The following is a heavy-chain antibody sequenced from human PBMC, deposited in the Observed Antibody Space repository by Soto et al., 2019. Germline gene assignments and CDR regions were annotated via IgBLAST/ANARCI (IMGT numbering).Heavy chain of an antibody. CDR3: ARDSPPIDY. J-gene: IGHJ4*02. Sequence: QVQLVQSGAEVKKPGASVKVSCKASGYTFSNYGISWVRQAPGQGLEWMGWISAYNGNTKYEQKLQVRVTMTTDTSTSTAYMEHRRLRSDDTAVYYCARDSPPIDYWLQGSLVTVSS. CDR1: GYTFSNYG. V-gene: IGHV1-18*01. CDR2: ISAYNGNT.